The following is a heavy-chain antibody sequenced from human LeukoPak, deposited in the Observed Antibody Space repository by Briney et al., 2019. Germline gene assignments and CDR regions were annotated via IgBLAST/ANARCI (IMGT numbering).Heavy chain of an antibody. Sequence: PSETLSLTCTVSGGSISSNSYYWGWIRQPPGKGLEWIGSIYYSGSTYYNPSLKSRVTISVDTSKNQFSLKLSSVTAADTAVYYCARDHRELRYFDWLGRFDPWGQGTLATVSS. CDR3: ARDHRELRYFDWLGRFDP. J-gene: IGHJ5*02. D-gene: IGHD3-9*01. CDR1: GGSISSNSYY. V-gene: IGHV4-39*07. CDR2: IYYSGST.